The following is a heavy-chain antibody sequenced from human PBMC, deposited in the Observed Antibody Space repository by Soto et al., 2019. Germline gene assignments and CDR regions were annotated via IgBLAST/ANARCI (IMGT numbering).Heavy chain of an antibody. CDR2: ISYDGSNK. J-gene: IGHJ2*01. Sequence: QVQLVESGGAVVQPGKSLRLSCAASGFTFNTYGMYWVRQAPGKGLEWVAAISYDGSNKYHADSVKGRFTISRDNSKNTLYLQMDSLRGEDTAMYYCAKNVWGYWYFDLWGRGTLVTVSS. CDR3: AKNVWGYWYFDL. V-gene: IGHV3-30*18. D-gene: IGHD7-27*01. CDR1: GFTFNTYG.